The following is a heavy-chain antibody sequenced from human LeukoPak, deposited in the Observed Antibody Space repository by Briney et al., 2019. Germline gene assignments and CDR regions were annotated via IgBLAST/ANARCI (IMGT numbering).Heavy chain of an antibody. V-gene: IGHV4-30-2*01. J-gene: IGHJ3*02. CDR1: GGSISSGGYY. CDR2: IYHSGST. CDR3: ARDDKYYDFPSAFDI. D-gene: IGHD3-3*01. Sequence: SETLSLTCTVSGGSISSGGYYWSWIRQPPGRGLEWIGYIYHSGSTYYNPSLKSRVTISVDRSKNQFSLKLSSVIAADTAVYYCARDDKYYDFPSAFDIWGQGTMVTVSS.